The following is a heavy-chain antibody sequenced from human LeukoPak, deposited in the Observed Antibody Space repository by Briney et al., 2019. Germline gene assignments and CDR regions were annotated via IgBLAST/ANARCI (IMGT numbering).Heavy chain of an antibody. Sequence: VASVKVSCKASGYTFTSYYMHWVRQAPGQGLEWMGIINPSGGSTSYAQKFQGRVTMTRDTSTSTVYMELSSLGSEDTAVYYCARDPPRGPQGYCSSTSCYKPFIGDYYYYGMDVWGQGTTVTVSS. CDR1: GYTFTSYY. D-gene: IGHD2-2*02. CDR2: INPSGGST. J-gene: IGHJ6*02. V-gene: IGHV1-46*01. CDR3: ARDPPRGPQGYCSSTSCYKPFIGDYYYYGMDV.